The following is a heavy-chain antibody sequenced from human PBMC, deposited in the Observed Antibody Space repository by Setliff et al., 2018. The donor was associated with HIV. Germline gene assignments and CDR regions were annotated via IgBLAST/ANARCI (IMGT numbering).Heavy chain of an antibody. J-gene: IGHJ6*03. V-gene: IGHV4-59*01. D-gene: IGHD2-2*01. CDR3: VRGYCSSTTCYDDYYYMDG. CDR1: GGSISSDY. CDR2: IYYSGST. Sequence: PSETLSLTCTVSGGSISSDYWSWIRQPPGKGLEWIGYIYYSGSTNYNPSLKSRVTISVATSKNQFFLKLSSVTAAYTAVYYCVRGYCSSTTCYDDYYYMDGWGKGSTVTVSS.